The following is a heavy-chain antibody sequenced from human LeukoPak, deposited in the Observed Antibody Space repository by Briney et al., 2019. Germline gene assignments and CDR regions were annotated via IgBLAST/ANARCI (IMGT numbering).Heavy chain of an antibody. D-gene: IGHD3-10*01. CDR2: ISGSGGST. Sequence: PGGSLRLSCAASGLTFSGYAMSWVRQAPGKGLEWVSAISGSGGSTYYADSVKGRFTISRDNSKNTLYLQMNSLRAEDTAVYYCAKDLSRGRYYGSGSYFPFDPWGQGTLVTVSS. CDR3: AKDLSRGRYYGSGSYFPFDP. V-gene: IGHV3-23*01. CDR1: GLTFSGYA. J-gene: IGHJ5*02.